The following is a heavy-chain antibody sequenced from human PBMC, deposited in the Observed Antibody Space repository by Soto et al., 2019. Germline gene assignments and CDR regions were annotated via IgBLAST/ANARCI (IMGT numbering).Heavy chain of an antibody. Sequence: GWSLRLSCAASGFTFSSYGMHWVRQAPGKGLEWVAVISYDGSNKYYADSVKGRFTISRDNSKNTLYLQMNSLRAEDTAVYYCAKDLRWGITGTTAPFDYWGQGTLVTVSS. CDR2: ISYDGSNK. V-gene: IGHV3-30*18. CDR1: GFTFSSYG. D-gene: IGHD1-20*01. CDR3: AKDLRWGITGTTAPFDY. J-gene: IGHJ4*02.